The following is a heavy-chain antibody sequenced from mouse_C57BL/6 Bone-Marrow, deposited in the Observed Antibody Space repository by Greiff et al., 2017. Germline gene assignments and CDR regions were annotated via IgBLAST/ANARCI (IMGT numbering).Heavy chain of an antibody. CDR2: IYPGSGST. Sequence: QVQLQQPGAELVKPGASVKMSCKASGYTFTSYWITWVKQRPGQGLEWIGDIYPGSGSTNYNEKFKSKATLTVDTSSSTAYMQLSSLTSEGSAVYYCASSTMVTTTGYYFDYWGQGTTLTVSS. CDR3: ASSTMVTTTGYYFDY. V-gene: IGHV1-55*01. CDR1: GYTFTSYW. J-gene: IGHJ2*01. D-gene: IGHD2-2*01.